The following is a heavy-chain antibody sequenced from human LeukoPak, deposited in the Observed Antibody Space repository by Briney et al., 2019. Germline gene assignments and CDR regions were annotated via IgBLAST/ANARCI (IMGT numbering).Heavy chain of an antibody. V-gene: IGHV3-30*04. Sequence: PGRSLRLSCAASGFPFSSFAMHWVRQAPGKGLEWVALISYDGSNEYYSDSVKGRFTISRDNSKNTLDLQMNSLRAEDTAVYYCARDGNRGYNSDYYYGMDVWGKGTTVTVSS. D-gene: IGHD5-12*01. CDR3: ARDGNRGYNSDYYYGMDV. J-gene: IGHJ6*04. CDR2: ISYDGSNE. CDR1: GFPFSSFA.